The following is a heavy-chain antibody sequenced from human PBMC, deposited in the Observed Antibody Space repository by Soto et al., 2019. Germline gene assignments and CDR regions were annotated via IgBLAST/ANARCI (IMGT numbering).Heavy chain of an antibody. D-gene: IGHD2-2*01. V-gene: IGHV4-4*07. CDR1: GGSISSYY. Sequence: SETLSLTCTVSGGSISSYYWSWIRQPAGKGLEWIGRIYTSGSTNYNPSLKSRVTMSLDTSKNQFSLKLTSVTAADTALYYCARGNFISPNCYSFSGYYGMDVWAKGPRSPSP. CDR3: ARGNFISPNCYSFSGYYGMDV. J-gene: IGHJ6*02. CDR2: IYTSGST.